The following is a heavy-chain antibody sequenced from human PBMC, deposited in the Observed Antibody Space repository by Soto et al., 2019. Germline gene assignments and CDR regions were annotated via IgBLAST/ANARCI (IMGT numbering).Heavy chain of an antibody. J-gene: IGHJ6*02. V-gene: IGHV2-5*02. Sequence: QITLKESGPTLVKPTQTLTLTCAFSGLSLTTNGLSVGWVRQPPGKALVWLALIYWDDDKRYSPSLKSRLTITRDTSKNQVILTMTNMDPVDTATYYCAHSSTDLNHAMDVWGQGTTVSVSS. CDR1: GLSLTTNGLS. CDR2: IYWDDDK. D-gene: IGHD3-3*01. CDR3: AHSSTDLNHAMDV.